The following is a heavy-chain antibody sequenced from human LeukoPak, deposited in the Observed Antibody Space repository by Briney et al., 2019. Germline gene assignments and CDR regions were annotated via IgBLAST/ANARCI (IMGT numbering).Heavy chain of an antibody. D-gene: IGHD1-1*01. J-gene: IGHJ4*02. Sequence: ASVKVSCKASGYTCTSYYIDWVRQAPGQGLEWMGVINPSGGSTRYAQKFQGRVTMTGDPSTRTVYMELSSLTSDYTAVYYCARGTTDDYWGQGTPVTVS. CDR2: INPSGGST. V-gene: IGHV1-46*01. CDR3: ARGTTDDY. CDR1: GYTCTSYY.